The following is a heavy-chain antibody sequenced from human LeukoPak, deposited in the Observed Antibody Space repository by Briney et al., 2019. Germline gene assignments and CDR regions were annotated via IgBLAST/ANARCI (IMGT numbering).Heavy chain of an antibody. CDR2: IKTDGSET. J-gene: IGHJ5*01. CDR1: GFTFSNYW. CDR3: ARTGKFDS. Sequence: WGSLRLSCAASGFTFSNYWMNWVRQAPGKGLEWVANIKTDGSETYYVDSVKGRFTISRDNAKNSVYLQMNSLRAEDTAIYYCARTGKFDSWGQGTLVTVSA. V-gene: IGHV3-7*05.